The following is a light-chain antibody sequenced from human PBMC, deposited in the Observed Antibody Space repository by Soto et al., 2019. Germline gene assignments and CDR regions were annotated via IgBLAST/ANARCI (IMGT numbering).Light chain of an antibody. CDR1: SSDVGGYNY. Sequence: QSALTQPASVSGSPGQSITISCTGTSSDVGGYNYVSWYQHHPGKAPRLLTYAISNRPSGVSSRFSGSKSGNTASLPISGLLAEDEADYYCSSYTSSDTWVFGGGTQLTVL. J-gene: IGLJ3*02. V-gene: IGLV2-14*01. CDR2: AIS. CDR3: SSYTSSDTWV.